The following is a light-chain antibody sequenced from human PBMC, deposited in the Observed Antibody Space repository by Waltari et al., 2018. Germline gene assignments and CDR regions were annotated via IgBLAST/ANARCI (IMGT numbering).Light chain of an antibody. V-gene: IGLV8-61*01. Sequence: QTVVTHEPSFSVSPGGTVPLTGALSSGSLSSNSYATWYQQTPGQAPRTLVYKATSLSSGVPDRFSGSILGNKAALTITGAQADDESDYYCSLYTGSGIWVFGGGTKLTVL. CDR2: KAT. CDR3: SLYTGSGIWV. CDR1: SGSLSSNSY. J-gene: IGLJ3*02.